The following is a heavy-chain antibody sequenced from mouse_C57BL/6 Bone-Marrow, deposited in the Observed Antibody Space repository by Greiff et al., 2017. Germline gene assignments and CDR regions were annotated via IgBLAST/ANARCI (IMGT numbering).Heavy chain of an antibody. CDR1: GYAFSSSW. CDR3: ARGLRLFDY. Sequence: QVQLKESGPELVKPGASVEISCKASGYAFSSSWMNWVKQRPGKGLEWIGRIYPGDGDTNYNGKFKGKATLTADKSSSTAYMQLSSLTSEDSAVYFCARGLRLFDYWGQGTTLTVSS. J-gene: IGHJ2*01. D-gene: IGHD3-2*02. CDR2: IYPGDGDT. V-gene: IGHV1-82*01.